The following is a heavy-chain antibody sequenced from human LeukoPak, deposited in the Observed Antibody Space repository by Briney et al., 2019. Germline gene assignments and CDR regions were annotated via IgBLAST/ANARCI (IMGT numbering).Heavy chain of an antibody. J-gene: IGHJ4*02. CDR2: MNPNSGNT. V-gene: IGHV1-8*03. D-gene: IGHD2-2*01. Sequence: ASVKVSCKASGYTFTSYDINWVRQATGQGLEWMGWMNPNSGNTGYAQKFQGRVIITRNTSISTAYMELSSLRSEDTAVYYCARWGGYCSSTSCYGRDYWGQGTLVTVSS. CDR1: GYTFTSYD. CDR3: ARWGGYCSSTSCYGRDY.